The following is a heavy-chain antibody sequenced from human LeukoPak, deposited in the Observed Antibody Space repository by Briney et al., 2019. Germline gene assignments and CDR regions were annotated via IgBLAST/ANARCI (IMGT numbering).Heavy chain of an antibody. CDR1: SGSTSSGSYS. D-gene: IGHD6-19*01. Sequence: PSQTLSLTCTVSSGSTSSGSYSWSWIRQPAGKGLEWIGRIYPTGHTHYNPSLKSRVTMSVDTSKNQFSLKMTSMTAADTAVYYCARITDPDYRSGWSGADYWGRGTQVTVS. CDR2: IYPTGHT. CDR3: ARITDPDYRSGWSGADY. J-gene: IGHJ4*02. V-gene: IGHV4-61*02.